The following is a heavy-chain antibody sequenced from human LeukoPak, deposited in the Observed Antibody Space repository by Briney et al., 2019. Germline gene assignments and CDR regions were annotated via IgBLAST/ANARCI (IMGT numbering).Heavy chain of an antibody. CDR2: IKEDGSQI. J-gene: IGHJ4*02. CDR1: GFTFSKYW. D-gene: IGHD6-19*01. CDR3: AGSSGWLFDY. V-gene: IGHV3-7*01. Sequence: PGGSLGLSCAGTGFTFSKYWMNWVRQAPGKGPEWVANIKEDGSQIYYADSVKGRFTISRDNPKNSVSLQMNSLRAEDTAVYYCAGSSGWLFDYWGQGTLVAVSS.